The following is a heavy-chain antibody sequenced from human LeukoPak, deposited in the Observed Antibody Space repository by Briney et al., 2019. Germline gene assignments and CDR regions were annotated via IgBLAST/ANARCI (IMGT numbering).Heavy chain of an antibody. CDR2: INHSGST. V-gene: IGHV4-34*01. D-gene: IGHD6-13*01. CDR3: ARERSSSWNQYNWFDP. Sequence: SETLSLTCAVYGGFFSGYYWSWIRQPPGKGLEWIGEINHSGSTNYNPSLKSRVTISVDTSKNQFSLKLSSVTAADTAVYYCARERSSSWNQYNWFDPWGQGTLVTVSS. CDR1: GGFFSGYY. J-gene: IGHJ5*02.